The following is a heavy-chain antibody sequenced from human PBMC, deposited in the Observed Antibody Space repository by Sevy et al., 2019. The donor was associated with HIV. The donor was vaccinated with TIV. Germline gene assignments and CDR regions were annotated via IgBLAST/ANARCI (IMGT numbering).Heavy chain of an antibody. Sequence: ASVKVSCKASGGTFSSYAISWVRQAPGQGLEWMGNVTPMFGATKYAQKFQVRVTITADESTNIAYMELSSLRSEDTAVYYCAREFPRGYNWLDHSSYYFVSWGQGTLVTVSS. CDR2: VTPMFGAT. D-gene: IGHD1-20*01. J-gene: IGHJ4*02. CDR3: AREFPRGYNWLDHSSYYFVS. V-gene: IGHV1-69*13. CDR1: GGTFSSYA.